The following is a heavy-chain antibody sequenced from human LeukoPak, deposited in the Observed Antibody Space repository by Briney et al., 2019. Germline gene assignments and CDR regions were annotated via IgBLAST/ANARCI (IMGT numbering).Heavy chain of an antibody. CDR2: ITGAGSST. Sequence: AGGSLRLSCAASGFIFSSYAMSWVRQAPGKGLEWVSSITGAGSSTKYADSVSGRFTISRDNSKNTLSLQMTGLRAEDTAVYYCARKVAVAMDLDYWGQGTLVTVSS. D-gene: IGHD5-18*01. J-gene: IGHJ4*02. CDR3: ARKVAVAMDLDY. CDR1: GFIFSSYA. V-gene: IGHV3-23*01.